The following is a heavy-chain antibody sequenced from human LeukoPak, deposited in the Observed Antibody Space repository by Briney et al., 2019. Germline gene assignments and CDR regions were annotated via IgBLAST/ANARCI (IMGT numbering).Heavy chain of an antibody. D-gene: IGHD1-1*01. CDR3: ARMGKGTLDY. CDR1: GFTFSSDA. V-gene: IGHV3-23*01. Sequence: GGSLRLSCAASGFTFSSDAMXXXRQAPGKGLXWVSAITGSGTGTYYADSVKGRFTISRDDSKNTLFLQMNSLRAEDTAVYFCARMGKGTLDYWGQGTLVTVSS. J-gene: IGHJ4*02. CDR2: ITGSGTGT.